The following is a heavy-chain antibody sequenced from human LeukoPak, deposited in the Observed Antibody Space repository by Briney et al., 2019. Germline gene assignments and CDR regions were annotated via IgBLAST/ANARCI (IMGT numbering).Heavy chain of an antibody. CDR2: INTDGSST. J-gene: IGHJ3*02. CDR1: TFTFNNYW. V-gene: IGHV3-74*03. Sequence: GGSLTLSCVASTFTFNNYWMHWVRQAPGKGLVWVSRINTDGSSTTYADSVKGRFTISRDNAKNTLHLQMRSLRPEDTALYYCARSKDGAFDIWGQGTMVTVSS. CDR3: ARSKDGAFDI.